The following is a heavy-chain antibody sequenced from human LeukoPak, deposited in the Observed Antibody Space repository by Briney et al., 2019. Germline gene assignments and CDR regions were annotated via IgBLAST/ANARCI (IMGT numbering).Heavy chain of an antibody. D-gene: IGHD3-16*01. CDR1: GFSFSIYG. V-gene: IGHV3-23*01. J-gene: IGHJ4*02. CDR3: AKGGLRGGTYNDDF. CDR2: ISGSGGNT. Sequence: GGSLRLSCEASGFSFSIYGMSWVRRAPGKGLEWVSGISGSGGNTYYAEALTGRFTVSRDNSKNTLYLQMNSLRAEDTALYYCAKGGLRGGTYNDDFWGQGTLVTVSS.